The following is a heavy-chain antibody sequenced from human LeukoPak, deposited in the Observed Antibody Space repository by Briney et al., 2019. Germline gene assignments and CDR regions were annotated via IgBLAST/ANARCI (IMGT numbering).Heavy chain of an antibody. CDR2: IYNGENT. CDR3: ARALGWLRFDQ. D-gene: IGHD2-21*01. Sequence: GRSLRLSCAASGFTVSTNYMSWVRQAPGKGLEWVSVIYNGENTSYGDSVKGRFTISRDNSKNTLYLQMNSLRGEDTAVYYCARALGWLRFDQWGQGTMVTVSS. J-gene: IGHJ4*02. V-gene: IGHV3-66*01. CDR1: GFTVSTNY.